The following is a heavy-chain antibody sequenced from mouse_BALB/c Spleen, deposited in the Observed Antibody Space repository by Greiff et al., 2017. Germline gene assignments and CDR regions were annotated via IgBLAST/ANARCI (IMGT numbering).Heavy chain of an antibody. J-gene: IGHJ2*01. CDR1: GFSLTSYD. CDR3: VRDRDY. V-gene: IGHV2-9-2*01. CDR2: IWTGGGT. Sequence: VMLVESGPGLVAPSQSLSITCTVSGFSLTSYDISWIRQPPGKGLEWLGVIWTGGGTNYNSAFMSRLSISKDNSKSQVFLKMNSLQTDDTAIYYCVRDRDYWGQGTTLTVSS.